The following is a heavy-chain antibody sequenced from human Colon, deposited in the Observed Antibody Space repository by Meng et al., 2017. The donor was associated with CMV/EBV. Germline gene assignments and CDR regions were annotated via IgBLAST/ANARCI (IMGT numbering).Heavy chain of an antibody. V-gene: IGHV3-21*06. D-gene: IGHD6-13*01. Sequence: ETLSLTCAVSGGSFSSYSMNWVRQAPGKGLEWVSSISTSSDIYYADSVRGRFTLSRDNAKNLVYLQMHSLTAEDTAVYYCARGWPPDYWGQGTLVTVSS. CDR1: GGSFSSYS. CDR3: ARGWPPDY. J-gene: IGHJ4*02. CDR2: ISTSSDI.